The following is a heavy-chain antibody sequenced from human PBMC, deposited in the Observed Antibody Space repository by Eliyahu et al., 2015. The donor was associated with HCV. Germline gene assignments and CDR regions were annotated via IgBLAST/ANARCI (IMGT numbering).Heavy chain of an antibody. V-gene: IGHV4-39*01. D-gene: IGHD4-17*01. J-gene: IGHJ5*02. CDR3: ARHLTTVTTLDWFDP. CDR2: IYYSGST. Sequence: QLQLQESGPGLVKPSETLSLTCTVSGGSISSSSYYWGWIRQPPGKGLEWIGSIYYSGSTYYNPSLKSRVTISVDTSKNQFSLKLSSVTAADTAVYYCARHLTTVTTLDWFDPWGQGTLVTVSS. CDR1: GGSISSSSYY.